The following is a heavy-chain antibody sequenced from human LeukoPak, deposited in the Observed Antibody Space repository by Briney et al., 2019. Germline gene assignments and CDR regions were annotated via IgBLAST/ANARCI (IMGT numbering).Heavy chain of an antibody. CDR1: GGSISSYY. Sequence: SETLSLTCTVSGGSISSYYWSWIRQPAGKGLECIGRFYFSGSPNYNPSLKSQVIMSVDPSRNQFFLRLRSVTAADTAVYYCARAYTAMVELWYFDLWGRGTLVTVSS. D-gene: IGHD5-18*01. CDR3: ARAYTAMVELWYFDL. J-gene: IGHJ2*01. V-gene: IGHV4-4*07. CDR2: FYFSGSP.